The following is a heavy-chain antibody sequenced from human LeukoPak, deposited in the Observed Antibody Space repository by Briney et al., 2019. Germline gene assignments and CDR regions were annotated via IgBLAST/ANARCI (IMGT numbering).Heavy chain of an antibody. D-gene: IGHD3-22*01. CDR1: GYTFTNYG. Sequence: ASVKVSCKASGYTFTNYGISWVRQAPGQGLEWMGWISGYNANTNYAQKLQGRVTMTTDTSTSTAYMELSSLRSEDTAVYYCARRPYYYDSSGYSRRYYMDVWGKGTTVTISS. CDR3: ARRPYYYDSSGYSRRYYMDV. V-gene: IGHV1-18*01. CDR2: ISGYNANT. J-gene: IGHJ6*03.